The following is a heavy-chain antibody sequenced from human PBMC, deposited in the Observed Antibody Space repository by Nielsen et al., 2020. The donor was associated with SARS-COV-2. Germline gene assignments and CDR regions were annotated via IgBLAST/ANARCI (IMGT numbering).Heavy chain of an antibody. D-gene: IGHD6-13*01. Sequence: SETLSLTCAVSGGSISSSNWWSWVRQPPGKGLEWIGEIYHSGSTNYNPSLKSRVTISVDTSKNQFSLKLSSVTAADTAVYYCASEDHIAAAGSFDPWGQGTLVTVSS. J-gene: IGHJ5*02. CDR3: ASEDHIAAAGSFDP. V-gene: IGHV4-4*02. CDR2: IYHSGST. CDR1: GGSISSSNW.